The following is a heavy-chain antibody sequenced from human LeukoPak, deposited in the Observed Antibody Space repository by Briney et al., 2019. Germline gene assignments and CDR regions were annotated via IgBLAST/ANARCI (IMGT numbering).Heavy chain of an antibody. V-gene: IGHV3-23*01. Sequence: GGSLRLSCTASGFTLSTYAMNWVRQAPGKGLEWVSSISASGDSSDYTDSVKGRFTISRDNSKNTLYLQMNSLNAEDTAMYYCRRQFLVGVSWGPGTLVTVSS. CDR2: ISASGDSS. D-gene: IGHD2-15*01. CDR1: GFTLSTYA. CDR3: RRQFLVGVS. J-gene: IGHJ5*02.